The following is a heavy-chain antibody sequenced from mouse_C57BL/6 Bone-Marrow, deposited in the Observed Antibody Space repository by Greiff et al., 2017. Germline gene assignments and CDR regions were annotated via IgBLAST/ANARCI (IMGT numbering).Heavy chain of an antibody. CDR1: GYAFSSSW. D-gene: IGHD1-1*01. CDR2: IYPGDGDT. CDR3: ALITTEEFAY. V-gene: IGHV1-82*01. Sequence: QVQLQQSGPELVKPGASVKISCKASGYAFSSSWMNWVKQRPGKGLEWIGRIYPGDGDTNYNGKFKGKATLTADKSSSTAYMQLSSLTSEDSAVYFCALITTEEFAYWGQGTLVTVSA. J-gene: IGHJ3*01.